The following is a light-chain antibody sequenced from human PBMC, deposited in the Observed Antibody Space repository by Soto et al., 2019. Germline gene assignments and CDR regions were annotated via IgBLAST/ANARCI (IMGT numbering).Light chain of an antibody. CDR1: RSNIVSNT. V-gene: IGLV1-44*01. CDR3: SSYTISNTLPFV. J-gene: IGLJ1*01. Sequence: QSALTQPPSASGTPGQRVTISCSGSRSNIVSNTVNWYQHLPGAAPKLLMYAYSQRPSGIPDRFSGSKSGASASLAISGLQSEDEADYYCSSYTISNTLPFVFGTGTKVTVL. CDR2: AYS.